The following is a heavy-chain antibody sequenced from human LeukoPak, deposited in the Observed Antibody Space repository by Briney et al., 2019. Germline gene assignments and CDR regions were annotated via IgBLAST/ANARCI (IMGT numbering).Heavy chain of an antibody. V-gene: IGHV3-23*01. D-gene: IGHD3/OR15-3a*01. Sequence: ETLSLTCTVSGGSISSYYWSWVRQAPGKGLEWVSAISGSGGSTYYADSVKGRFTISRDNSKNTLYLQMNSLRAEDTAVYYCAKGPKPTGYYTYYYYYMDVWGKGTTVTISS. CDR3: AKGPKPTGYYTYYYYYMDV. CDR1: GGSISSYY. J-gene: IGHJ6*03. CDR2: ISGSGGST.